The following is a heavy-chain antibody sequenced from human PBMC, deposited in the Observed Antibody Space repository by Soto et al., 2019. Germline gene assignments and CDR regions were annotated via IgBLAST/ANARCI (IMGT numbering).Heavy chain of an antibody. CDR2: ISAYNGNT. CDR3: ARDRGGIQLWTTYYYYGMDV. V-gene: IGHV1-18*01. CDR1: GYTFTSYG. D-gene: IGHD5-18*01. J-gene: IGHJ6*02. Sequence: QVQLVQSGAEVKKPGASVKVSCKASGYTFTSYGISWVRQAPGQGLEGMGWISAYNGNTNYAQKLQGRVTMTTDTSTSTAYMELRSLRSDDTAVYYCARDRGGIQLWTTYYYYGMDVWGQGTTVTVSS.